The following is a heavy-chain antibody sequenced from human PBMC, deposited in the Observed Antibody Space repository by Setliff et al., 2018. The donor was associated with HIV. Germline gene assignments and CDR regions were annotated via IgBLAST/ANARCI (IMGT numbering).Heavy chain of an antibody. D-gene: IGHD1-26*01. CDR2: ISSSGDTI. CDR3: AKDFATVVGAMEYYFDY. Sequence: GESLKISCAASGFTFSTYEMNWVRQAPGKGLEWISYISSSGDTIYYADSVKGRFTISRDNAKNSLFLQMNNLRPEDTAVYYCAKDFATVVGAMEYYFDYWGQGTLVTVSS. V-gene: IGHV3-48*03. J-gene: IGHJ4*02. CDR1: GFTFSTYE.